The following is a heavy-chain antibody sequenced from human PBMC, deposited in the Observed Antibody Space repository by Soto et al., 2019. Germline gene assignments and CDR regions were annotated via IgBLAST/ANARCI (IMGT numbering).Heavy chain of an antibody. CDR1: GGTFSSYA. CDR2: IVPIFGTA. J-gene: IGHJ4*02. Sequence: QVQLVQSGAEVKKPGSSVKVSCKASGGTFSSYAISWVRQAPVQGLEWMGGIVPIFGTANYAQKFQGRVTITADESTSTAYMELSSLRSEDTAVYYCARLPAVAGTRWVDYWGRRTLVTVSS. D-gene: IGHD6-19*01. V-gene: IGHV1-69*12. CDR3: ARLPAVAGTRWVDY.